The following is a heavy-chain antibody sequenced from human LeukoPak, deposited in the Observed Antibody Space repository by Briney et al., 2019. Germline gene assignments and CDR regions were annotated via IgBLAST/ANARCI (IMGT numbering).Heavy chain of an antibody. Sequence: GASVKVSYKASGYTFTRNGISWVRQAPGQGLEWMGWISAYNGNTNYAQKLQGRVTMTTDTSTSTAYMELRSLRSDDTAVYYCARDQVVGATGRYYYGMDVWGQGTTVTVSS. V-gene: IGHV1-18*01. CDR3: ARDQVVGATGRYYYGMDV. D-gene: IGHD1-26*01. CDR1: GYTFTRNG. J-gene: IGHJ6*02. CDR2: ISAYNGNT.